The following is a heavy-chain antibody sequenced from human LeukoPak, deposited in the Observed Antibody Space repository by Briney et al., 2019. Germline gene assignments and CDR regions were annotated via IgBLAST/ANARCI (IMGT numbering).Heavy chain of an antibody. D-gene: IGHD3-22*01. J-gene: IGHJ4*02. V-gene: IGHV4-59*08. Sequence: NPSETLSLTCTVSGGSISSYYWSWIRQPPGKGLEWIGYIYYSGSTNYNPSLKSRVTISVDTSKNQFSLKLSSVTAADTAVYYCARHQSFITMIVGIDYWGQGTLVTVSS. CDR1: GGSISSYY. CDR2: IYYSGST. CDR3: ARHQSFITMIVGIDY.